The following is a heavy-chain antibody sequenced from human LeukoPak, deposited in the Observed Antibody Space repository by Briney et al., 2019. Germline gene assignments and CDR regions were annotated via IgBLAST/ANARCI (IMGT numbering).Heavy chain of an antibody. Sequence: SETLSLTCTVSGGPISSSSYYWGWIRQPPGKGLEWIGSIYYSGSTYYNPSLKSRVTISVDTSKNQFSLKLSSVTAADTAVYYCARRCSSTSCSVYYYGMDVWGQGTTVTVSS. CDR1: GGPISSSSYY. V-gene: IGHV4-39*01. J-gene: IGHJ6*02. D-gene: IGHD2-2*01. CDR3: ARRCSSTSCSVYYYGMDV. CDR2: IYYSGST.